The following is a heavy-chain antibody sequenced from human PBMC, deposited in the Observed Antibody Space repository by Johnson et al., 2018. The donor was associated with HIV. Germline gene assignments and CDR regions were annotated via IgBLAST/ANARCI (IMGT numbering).Heavy chain of an antibody. CDR1: GFTFSSYW. CDR3: AKDRDGYTLGAFDI. CDR2: IKQDGSEK. J-gene: IGHJ3*02. V-gene: IGHV3-7*01. Sequence: VQLVESGGGVVQPGRSLRLSCAASGFTFSSYWMSWVRQAPGKGLEWMANIKQDGSEKYYVDSVKGRFTISRDNSKNTLYLQMNSLRPEDTAVYYCAKDRDGYTLGAFDIGGQGTMVTVSS. D-gene: IGHD5-24*01.